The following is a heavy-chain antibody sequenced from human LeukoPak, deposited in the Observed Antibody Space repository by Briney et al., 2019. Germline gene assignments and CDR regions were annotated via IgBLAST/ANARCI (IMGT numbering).Heavy chain of an antibody. CDR1: GGSFSGYY. V-gene: IGHV4-34*01. Sequence: SETLSLTCAVYGGSFSGYYWSWIRQPPGKGLEWIGSIYYSGSTYYNPSLKSRVTISVDTSKNQFSLKLSSVTAADTAVYYCARATPVDFYLLDYWGQGTLVTVSS. J-gene: IGHJ4*02. CDR3: ARATPVDFYLLDY. D-gene: IGHD3-3*01. CDR2: IYYSGST.